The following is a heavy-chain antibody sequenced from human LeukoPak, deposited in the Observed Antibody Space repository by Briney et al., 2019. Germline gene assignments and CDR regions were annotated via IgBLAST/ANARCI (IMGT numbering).Heavy chain of an antibody. Sequence: PGGSLRLSCAASGFTFSSYSMNWVRQAPGKGLEWVSSISSSSYIYYADSVKGRFTISRDNAKNSLYLQMNSLRAEDTAVYYCARGTTYYYGSGSNFDYWGQGTLVTVSS. CDR1: GFTFSSYS. V-gene: IGHV3-21*01. D-gene: IGHD3-10*01. CDR3: ARGTTYYYGSGSNFDY. CDR2: ISSSSYI. J-gene: IGHJ4*02.